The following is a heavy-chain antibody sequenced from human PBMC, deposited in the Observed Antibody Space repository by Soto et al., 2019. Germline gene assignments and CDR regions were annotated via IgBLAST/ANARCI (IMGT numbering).Heavy chain of an antibody. CDR1: GFTLSTYT. V-gene: IGHV3-21*01. D-gene: IGHD3-10*01. J-gene: IGHJ4*02. Sequence: WGSLRLSCAASGFTLSTYTMDWFRQAPGKGLEWVSSISSSSGTIYYADSVRGRFTISRDNAKDSLYLQMNSLRAEDTALYYCARVGRGIDGYHPHVFAYRGQRTPVTVSS. CDR2: ISSSSGTI. CDR3: ARVGRGIDGYHPHVFAY.